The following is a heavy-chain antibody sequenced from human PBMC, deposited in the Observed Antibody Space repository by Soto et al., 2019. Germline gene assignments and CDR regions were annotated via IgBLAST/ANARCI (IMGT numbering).Heavy chain of an antibody. J-gene: IGHJ5*02. CDR3: ARGSYDILTGYLNWFDP. CDR2: IYHSGST. V-gene: IGHV4-30-2*01. CDR1: GGSISSGGYS. D-gene: IGHD3-9*01. Sequence: SETLSLTCAVSGGSISSGGYSWSWIRQPPGKGLEWIGYIYHSGSTYYNPSLKSRVTISVDRSKNQFSLKLSSVTAADTAAYYCARGSYDILTGYLNWFDPWGQGTLVTVSS.